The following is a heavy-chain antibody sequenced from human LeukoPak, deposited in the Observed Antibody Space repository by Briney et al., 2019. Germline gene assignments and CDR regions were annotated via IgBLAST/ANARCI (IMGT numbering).Heavy chain of an antibody. CDR2: ISGSGSST. CDR1: GFTFSSYA. V-gene: IGHV3-23*01. Sequence: GGSLRLSCAASGFTFSSYAMSWVRQAPGKGLEWLSIISGSGSSTFYADSVKGRFIISRDNSKNTLYLQMNSLRDEDTAVYYCAKFRKPMALVDAFDTWGQGIMVSVSS. J-gene: IGHJ3*02. D-gene: IGHD1-14*01. CDR3: AKFRKPMALVDAFDT.